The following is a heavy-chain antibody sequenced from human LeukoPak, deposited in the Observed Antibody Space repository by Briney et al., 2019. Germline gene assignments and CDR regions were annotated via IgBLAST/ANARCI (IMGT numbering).Heavy chain of an antibody. CDR2: INPNSGGT. J-gene: IGHJ4*02. D-gene: IGHD6-6*01. Sequence: PGASVKVSCKASGYTFTDYYMHWVRQAPGQGLEWMGWINPNSGGTNYAQKFQGRVTMTRDTSISTAYMELSRLRSDDTAVYYCAREGRRSSSSARDYWGQGTLVTVSS. CDR1: GYTFTDYY. CDR3: AREGRRSSSSARDY. V-gene: IGHV1-2*02.